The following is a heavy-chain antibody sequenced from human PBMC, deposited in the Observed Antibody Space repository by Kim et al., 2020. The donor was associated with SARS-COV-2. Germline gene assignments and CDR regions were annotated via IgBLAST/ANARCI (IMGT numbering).Heavy chain of an antibody. Sequence: SETLSLTCAVYGGSFSGYYWSWIRQPPGKGLEWIGEINHSGSTNYNPSLKSRVTISVDTSKNQFSLKLSSVTAADTAVYYCARRHAYGVHFDYWGQGTLV. J-gene: IGHJ4*02. D-gene: IGHD3-10*01. CDR3: ARRHAYGVHFDY. CDR1: GGSFSGYY. V-gene: IGHV4-34*01. CDR2: INHSGST.